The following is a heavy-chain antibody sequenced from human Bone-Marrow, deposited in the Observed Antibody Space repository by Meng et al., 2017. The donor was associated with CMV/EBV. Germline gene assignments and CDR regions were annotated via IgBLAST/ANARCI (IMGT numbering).Heavy chain of an antibody. J-gene: IGHJ6*02. Sequence: ASVKVSCKASGYTFTSYYMHWVRQAPGQGLEWMGIINPSGGSTSYAQKFQGRVTMTRDTSTSTAYMELSRLSSDDTAVYYCAIRAHSSFDFGEERHDGMDVWGQGTTVTVSS. CDR1: GYTFTSYY. V-gene: IGHV1-46*01. D-gene: IGHD3-10*01. CDR3: AIRAHSSFDFGEERHDGMDV. CDR2: INPSGGST.